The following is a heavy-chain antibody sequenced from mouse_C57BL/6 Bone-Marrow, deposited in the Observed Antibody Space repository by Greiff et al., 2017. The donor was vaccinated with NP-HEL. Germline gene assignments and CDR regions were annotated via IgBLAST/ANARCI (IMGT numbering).Heavy chain of an antibody. Sequence: VQLKESGGGLVKPGGSLKLSCAASGFTFSSYAMSWVRQTPEKRLEWVATISDGGSYTYYPDNVKGRFTISRDNAKNNLYLQMSHLKSEDTAMYYCARVAYYDFFAYWGQGTLVTVSA. CDR2: ISDGGSYT. CDR1: GFTFSSYA. D-gene: IGHD2-4*01. CDR3: ARVAYYDFFAY. V-gene: IGHV5-4*01. J-gene: IGHJ3*01.